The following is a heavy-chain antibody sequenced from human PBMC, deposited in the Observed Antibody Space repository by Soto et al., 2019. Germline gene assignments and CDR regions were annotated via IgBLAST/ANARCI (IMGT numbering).Heavy chain of an antibody. Sequence: ASETLSLTCAVYGGSFSDYSWTWIRQPPGKXLEWIGEINDSGSTNYTPSLERRVTISRDTSKNRFSLKLSSVTAADTAVYYCARGSHKLHSYDSSGFYHYVDYWGQGSLVTVSS. CDR2: INDSGST. D-gene: IGHD3-22*01. J-gene: IGHJ4*02. CDR1: GGSFSDYS. CDR3: ARGSHKLHSYDSSGFYHYVDY. V-gene: IGHV4-34*01.